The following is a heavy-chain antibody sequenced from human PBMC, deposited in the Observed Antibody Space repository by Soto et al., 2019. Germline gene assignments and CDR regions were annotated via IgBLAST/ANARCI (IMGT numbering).Heavy chain of an antibody. CDR1: GFTFSSYG. V-gene: IGHV3-30*03. CDR3: AEASSYCDS. CDR2: ISYDGSNK. J-gene: IGHJ4*02. Sequence: QVQLVESGGGVVQPGRSLRLSCAASGFTFSSYGMHWVRQAPGKGLEWVAVISYDGSNKYYADSVKGRFTISRDNAKISLYLQMNSVRAEDTGVYYCAEASSYCDSWGQGTLVTVSA.